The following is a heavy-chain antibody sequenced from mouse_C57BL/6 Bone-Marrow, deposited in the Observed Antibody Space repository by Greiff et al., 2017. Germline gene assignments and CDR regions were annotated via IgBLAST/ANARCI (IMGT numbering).Heavy chain of an antibody. CDR1: GYTFTSYW. J-gene: IGHJ2*01. CDR3: AREGLLRYLYYFDY. V-gene: IGHV1-53*01. Sequence: QVQLQQPGTELVKPGASVKLSCKASGYTFTSYWMHWVKQRPGQGLEWIGNINPSNGGTNYNEKFKSKATLTGDKSSSTAYMQLSSLTSEDSAVYYCAREGLLRYLYYFDYWGQGTTLTVSS. D-gene: IGHD1-1*01. CDR2: INPSNGGT.